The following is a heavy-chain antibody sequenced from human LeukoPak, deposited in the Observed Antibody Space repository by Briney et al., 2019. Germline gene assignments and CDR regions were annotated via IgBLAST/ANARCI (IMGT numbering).Heavy chain of an antibody. V-gene: IGHV3-21*01. D-gene: IGHD1-26*01. J-gene: IGHJ4*02. CDR2: ISSSSSYI. CDR1: RFTFSSYS. CDR3: ARDQSSVNSGSYQYYFDY. Sequence: PGGSLRLSCAASRFTFSSYSMNWVRQAPGNGLEWVSSISSSSSYIYYGDSVKGRFTISRDNAKNSLYLQMNSLRAEDTAVYYCARDQSSVNSGSYQYYFDYWGQGTLVTVSS.